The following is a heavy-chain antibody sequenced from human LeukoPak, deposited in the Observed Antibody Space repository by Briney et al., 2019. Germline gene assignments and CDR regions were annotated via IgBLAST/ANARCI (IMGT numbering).Heavy chain of an antibody. D-gene: IGHD1-26*01. V-gene: IGHV3-7*01. CDR2: IKEDGSDK. CDR3: ASAAGWEFGY. Sequence: GGSLRLSCVASVSSGLTRWMNWVRQAPGKGLEWVAIIKEDGSDKYYVDSVKGRFTISRDNAKNSVYLQMNSLRVEDKAVYYCASAAGWEFGYWGQGTLVTVSS. CDR1: VSSGLTRW. J-gene: IGHJ4*02.